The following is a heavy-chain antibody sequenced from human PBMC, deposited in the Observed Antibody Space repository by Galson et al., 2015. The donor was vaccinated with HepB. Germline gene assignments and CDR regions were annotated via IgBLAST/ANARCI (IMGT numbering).Heavy chain of an antibody. J-gene: IGHJ5*02. D-gene: IGHD4-17*01. Sequence: QSGAEVKKPGESLRISCKGSGYSFTSYWISWVRQMPGKGLEWMGRIDPSDSYTNYSPSFQGHVTISADKSISTAYLQWSSLKASDTAMYYCARAATVTTGNYWFDHWGQGTLVTVSS. V-gene: IGHV5-10-1*01. CDR1: GYSFTSYW. CDR2: IDPSDSYT. CDR3: ARAATVTTGNYWFDH.